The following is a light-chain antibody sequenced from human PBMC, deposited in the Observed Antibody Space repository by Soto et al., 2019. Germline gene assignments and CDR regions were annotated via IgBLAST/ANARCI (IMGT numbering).Light chain of an antibody. CDR3: QQYVTAPYT. CDR1: QSVNSNY. CDR2: AAS. V-gene: IGKV3-20*01. J-gene: IGKJ2*01. Sequence: EIVLTQSPGTLSLSPGERATLSCRASQSVNSNYLGWYQKKPAQAPRLLIYAASSRATGVPDRFSGSGSGTDFTLTISRLEPEDFAVYYCQQYVTAPYTFGQGTKLEIK.